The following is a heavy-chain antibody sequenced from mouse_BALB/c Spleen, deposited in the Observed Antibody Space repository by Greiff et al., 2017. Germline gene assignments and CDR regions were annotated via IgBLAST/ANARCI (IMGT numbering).Heavy chain of an antibody. V-gene: IGHV2-3*01. J-gene: IGHJ3*01. CDR1: GFSLTSYG. CDR3: AKPWGNYVLAWFAY. CDR2: IWGDGST. Sequence: VKLMESGPGLVAPSQSLSITCTVSGFSLTSYGVSWVRQPPGKGLEWLGVIWGDGSTNYHSALISRLSISKDNSKSQVFLKLNSLQTDDTATYYCAKPWGNYVLAWFAYWGQGTLVTVSA. D-gene: IGHD2-1*01.